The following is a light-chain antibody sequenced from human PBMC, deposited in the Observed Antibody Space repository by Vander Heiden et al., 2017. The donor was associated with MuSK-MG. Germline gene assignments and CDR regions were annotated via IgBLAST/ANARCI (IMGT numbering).Light chain of an antibody. CDR1: QGISSS. CDR3: QQYDSTPWT. CDR2: AAS. J-gene: IGKJ1*01. V-gene: IGKV1-NL1*01. Sequence: IQMTPSPSALSASVGGRVTITCRASQGISSSLAWYQQKPGKAPRLLLYAASRMESGVPSRFSGSGSGTDYTLTISRLQPEDFATYYCQQYDSTPWTFGQGTKLEIK.